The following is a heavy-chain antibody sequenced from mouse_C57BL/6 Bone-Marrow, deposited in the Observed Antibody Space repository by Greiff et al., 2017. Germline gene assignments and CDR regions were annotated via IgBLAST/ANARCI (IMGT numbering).Heavy chain of an antibody. CDR3: ARQLRPGAMDY. D-gene: IGHD3-2*02. V-gene: IGHV14-3*01. CDR2: IDPANGNT. CDR1: GFNIKNTY. J-gene: IGHJ4*01. Sequence: EVQLQQSVAELVRPGASVKLSCTASGFNIKNTYMHWVKQRPEQGLEWIGRIDPANGNTKYAPKFQGTATITADTSSNTDYLQLSCVTSEDTAIYYCARQLRPGAMDYWGQGTSVTVSS.